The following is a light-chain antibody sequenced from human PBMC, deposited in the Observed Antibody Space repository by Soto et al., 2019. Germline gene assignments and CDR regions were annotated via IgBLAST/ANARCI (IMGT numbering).Light chain of an antibody. CDR1: QSVSSN. CDR3: QQYNNWPYT. J-gene: IGKJ2*01. Sequence: EIVMTQSPATLSVSPGERATLSCRASQSVSSNLAWYQQKPGQAPRLLIYGASTRATGIPARFSGSGSGTEFTLSISSLQSEDFAVYYCQQYNNWPYTVGQGTKLEIQ. V-gene: IGKV3-15*01. CDR2: GAS.